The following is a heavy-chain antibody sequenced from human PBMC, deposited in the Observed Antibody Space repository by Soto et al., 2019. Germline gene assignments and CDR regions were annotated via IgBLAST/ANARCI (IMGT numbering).Heavy chain of an antibody. CDR3: AREGRGQRLPRNFDY. V-gene: IGHV1-46*01. Sequence: QVQLMQSGAEVKKPGASVKVSCKASGYTFTTYYMHWVRQAPGQGLEWMGIINPSGGGTNYAQKFQDRLTMTRDTSTSTVYMQLSSLRSEDTAVYYCAREGRGQRLPRNFDYWGQGTLLTVSS. CDR1: GYTFTTYY. CDR2: INPSGGGT. D-gene: IGHD6-25*01. J-gene: IGHJ4*02.